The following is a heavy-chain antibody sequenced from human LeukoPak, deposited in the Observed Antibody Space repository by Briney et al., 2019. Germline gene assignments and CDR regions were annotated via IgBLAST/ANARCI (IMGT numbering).Heavy chain of an antibody. D-gene: IGHD6-13*01. CDR1: GGSISGYY. CDR2: IHISGNT. Sequence: SETLSLTCTVSGGSISGYYWSWIRQPAGKGLEWIGRIHISGNTNYNPSLKSRVTMSVDTSKNQFSLKVSSLTAADTAVHYCARVRYPAVGTSFVDYWGQGTLVTVSS. J-gene: IGHJ4*02. V-gene: IGHV4-4*07. CDR3: ARVRYPAVGTSFVDY.